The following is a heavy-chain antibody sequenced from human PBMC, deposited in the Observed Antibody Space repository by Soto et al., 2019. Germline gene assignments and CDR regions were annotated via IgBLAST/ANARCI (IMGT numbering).Heavy chain of an antibody. Sequence: EVQLVESGGGLVQPGGSLRLSCAASGFTVSSNYMSWVRQAPGKGLEWVSVIYSGGSTYYADSVKGRFTISRHNSKNTLYLQMNSLRAEDTAVYYCARRPYCSSTSCYAGQAFDIWGQGTMVTGSS. CDR1: GFTVSSNY. J-gene: IGHJ3*02. CDR3: ARRPYCSSTSCYAGQAFDI. D-gene: IGHD2-2*01. V-gene: IGHV3-53*04. CDR2: IYSGGST.